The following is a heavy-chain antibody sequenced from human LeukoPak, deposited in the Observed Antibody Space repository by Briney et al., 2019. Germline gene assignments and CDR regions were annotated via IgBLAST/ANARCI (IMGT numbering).Heavy chain of an antibody. CDR2: IYPGGSET. CDR1: GYSISSYW. V-gene: IGHV5-51*01. J-gene: IGHJ4*02. Sequence: GESLKISCKGLGYSISSYWNAWVRQRPGKGLEWVGIIYPGGSETRYDPSFQGQVTISADSSTSTAYLQWSSLRASDSAMYYCARASRDGYNQNFDYWGQGTLVTVSS. CDR3: ARASRDGYNQNFDY. D-gene: IGHD5-24*01.